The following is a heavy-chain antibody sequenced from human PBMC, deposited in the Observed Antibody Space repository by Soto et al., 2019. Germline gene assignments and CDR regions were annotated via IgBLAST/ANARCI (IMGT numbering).Heavy chain of an antibody. D-gene: IGHD2-15*01. CDR1: GFTFSNAW. CDR2: IKSKTDGGTT. J-gene: IGHJ4*02. Sequence: GGSLRLSCAASGFTFSNAWMSWVRQAPGKGLEWVGRIKSKTDGGTTDYAAPVKGRFTISRDDSKNTLYLQMNSLKTEDTAVYYCTTGIRDELLPPREFDYWGQGTLVTVSS. V-gene: IGHV3-15*01. CDR3: TTGIRDELLPPREFDY.